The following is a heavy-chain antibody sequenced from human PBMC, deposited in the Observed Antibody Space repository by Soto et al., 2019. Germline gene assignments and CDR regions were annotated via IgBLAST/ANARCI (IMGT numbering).Heavy chain of an antibody. D-gene: IGHD5-18*01. CDR3: ARPEPHGYSYGPFDY. J-gene: IGHJ4*02. CDR1: GFTFSSYI. CDR2: ISSSSSTI. Sequence: PGGSLRLSCAASGFTFSSYIMNWVRQAPGKGLEWVSYISSSSSTIYYADSVKGRFTISRDNAKNSLYLQMNSLRDEDTAVYYCARPEPHGYSYGPFDYWGQGTLVTVSS. V-gene: IGHV3-48*02.